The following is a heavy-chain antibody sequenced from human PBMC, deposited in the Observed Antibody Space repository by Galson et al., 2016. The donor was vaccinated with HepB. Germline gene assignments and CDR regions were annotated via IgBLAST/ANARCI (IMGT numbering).Heavy chain of an antibody. CDR1: GFTFSIYS. CDR2: ISSTSDTI. D-gene: IGHD3-16*01. CDR3: ARESQGRLGY. J-gene: IGHJ4*02. Sequence: SLRLSCAASGFTFSIYSMNWVRQAPGKGLEWVAYISSTSDTIYYADSVKGRFTISRDSDKNSLYLQLSNLRDDDPALYYCARESQGRLGYWGQGTLVTVSS. V-gene: IGHV3-48*02.